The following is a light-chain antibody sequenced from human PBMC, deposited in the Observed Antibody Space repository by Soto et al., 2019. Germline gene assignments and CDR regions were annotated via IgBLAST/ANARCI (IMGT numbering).Light chain of an antibody. Sequence: DIQMTQSPSSLSASVGDRVTITCRASQSISRYLNWYQQKPGKAPKLLIYAASSLQSGVPSRFSGSGSGTDFTLTISSLQPEDFAAYYCQQSCSTPPWTFGQGTKVEIK. CDR3: QQSCSTPPWT. V-gene: IGKV1-39*01. CDR2: AAS. CDR1: QSISRY. J-gene: IGKJ1*01.